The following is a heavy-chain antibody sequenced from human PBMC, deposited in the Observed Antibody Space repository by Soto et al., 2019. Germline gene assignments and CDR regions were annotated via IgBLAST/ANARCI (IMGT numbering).Heavy chain of an antibody. CDR1: GYTFTSYY. Sequence: QVQLVQSGAEVKKPGASVKVSCKASGYTFTSYYMHWVRQAPGQGLEWMGIINPSGGSTSYAQKXQXXXNXXRDTSTSTVYMELISLRSADTAVYYCARDYDIFDYWGQGTLVTVSS. CDR3: ARDYDIFDY. J-gene: IGHJ4*02. V-gene: IGHV1-46*01. D-gene: IGHD3-9*01. CDR2: INPSGGST.